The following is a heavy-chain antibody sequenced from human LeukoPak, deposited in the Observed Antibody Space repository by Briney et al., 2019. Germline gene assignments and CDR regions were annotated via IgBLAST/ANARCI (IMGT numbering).Heavy chain of an antibody. CDR3: ARDTAEECMDV. J-gene: IGHJ6*02. D-gene: IGHD5-18*01. V-gene: IGHV3-30-3*01. Sequence: TGGSLRLSGAGSGFTFSSYAMHWVRQAPSKGLEWVAVISYDGSNKYYADSVKGRFTISRDNSKNTLYLQMNSLRAEDTAVYYCARDTAEECMDVWGQGTTVTVSS. CDR2: ISYDGSNK. CDR1: GFTFSSYA.